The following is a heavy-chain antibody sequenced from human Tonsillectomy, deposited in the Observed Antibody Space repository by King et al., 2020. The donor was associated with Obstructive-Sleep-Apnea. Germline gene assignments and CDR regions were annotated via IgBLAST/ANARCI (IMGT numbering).Heavy chain of an antibody. V-gene: IGHV1-69*12. CDR1: GGTFSSYA. D-gene: IGHD3-9*01. J-gene: IGHJ4*02. CDR3: ARDWMADKHLTGYYLDY. Sequence: QLVQSGAEVKKPGSSVKVSCKASGGTFSSYASSWVRQAPGQGLEWMGGIIPILGTANYAQKFQGRVTITADESTSTAYMELSSPRSEDTAVYYCARDWMADKHLTGYYLDYWGQGTLVTVSS. CDR2: IIPILGTA.